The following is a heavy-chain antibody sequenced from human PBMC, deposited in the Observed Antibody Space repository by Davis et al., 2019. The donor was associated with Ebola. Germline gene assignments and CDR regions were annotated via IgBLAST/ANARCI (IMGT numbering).Heavy chain of an antibody. CDR2: IHYSGST. CDR1: GGSFSSYY. V-gene: IGHV4-34*01. D-gene: IGHD2-2*01. CDR3: ARGGYCSSTSCYRYYYYGMDV. Sequence: MPSETLSLTCAVYGGSFSSYYWGWIRQLPGKGLEWIGSIHYSGSTHYNPSLKSRVTISVDTSKNQFSLKLSSVAAADTAVYYCARGGYCSSTSCYRYYYYGMDVWGQGTTVTVSS. J-gene: IGHJ6*02.